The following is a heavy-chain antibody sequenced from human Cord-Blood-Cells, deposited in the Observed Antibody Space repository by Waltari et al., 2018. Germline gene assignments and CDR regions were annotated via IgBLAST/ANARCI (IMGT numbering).Heavy chain of an antibody. V-gene: IGHV4-34*01. D-gene: IGHD1-7*01. Sequence: QVQLQPWGAGLLKPSETLSLTCAVYGGSLRGYYWSWIRQPPGKGLEWIGEINHSGSTNYNPSLKSRVTISVDTSKNQFSLKLSSVTAADTAVYYCARAVQLLGAFDIWGQGTMVTVSS. J-gene: IGHJ3*02. CDR1: GGSLRGYY. CDR3: ARAVQLLGAFDI. CDR2: INHSGST.